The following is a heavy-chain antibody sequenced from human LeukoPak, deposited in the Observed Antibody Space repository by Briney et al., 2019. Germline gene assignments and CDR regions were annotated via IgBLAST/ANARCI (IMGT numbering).Heavy chain of an antibody. V-gene: IGHV4-4*07. Sequence: PSETLSLTCTVSGGSISSYYWSWIRQPAGKGLEWIGRIYISGSTNTNYNPSLKSRVTMSVDTSKNQFSLKLSSVTAADTAVYYCASGYDFSDYWGQGTLVTVSS. CDR2: IYISGSTNT. D-gene: IGHD5-12*01. CDR3: ASGYDFSDY. J-gene: IGHJ4*02. CDR1: GGSISSYY.